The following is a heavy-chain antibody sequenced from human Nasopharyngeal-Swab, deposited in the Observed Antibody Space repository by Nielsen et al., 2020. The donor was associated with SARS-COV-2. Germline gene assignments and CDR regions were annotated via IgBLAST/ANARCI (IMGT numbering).Heavy chain of an antibody. CDR2: ISSSSTI. Sequence: GESLKISCAASGFSFSSYWMNWVRQAPGKGLEWVSYISSSSTIYYADSVKGRFTISRDNAKNSLYLQMNSLRAEDTAVYYCARGAELGTTGTTGGEDYWGQGTLVTVSS. J-gene: IGHJ4*02. V-gene: IGHV3-69-1*01. CDR1: GFSFSSYW. CDR3: ARGAELGTTGTTGGEDY. D-gene: IGHD1-1*01.